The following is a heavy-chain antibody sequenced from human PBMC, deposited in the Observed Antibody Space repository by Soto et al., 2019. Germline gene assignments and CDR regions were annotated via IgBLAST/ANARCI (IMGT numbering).Heavy chain of an antibody. V-gene: IGHV3-48*04. J-gene: IGHJ3*02. CDR2: ISSSSNTI. D-gene: IGHD2-2*02. CDR3: ASVLVVPAAISAFDI. Sequence: GGSLRLSCAASGFTFSTYSMNWVRQAPGKGLEWVSYISSSSNTIYYADSVKGRFTISRDNAKNSLYLQMNSLRAEDTAVYYCASVLVVPAAISAFDIWGQGTMVTVSS. CDR1: GFTFSTYS.